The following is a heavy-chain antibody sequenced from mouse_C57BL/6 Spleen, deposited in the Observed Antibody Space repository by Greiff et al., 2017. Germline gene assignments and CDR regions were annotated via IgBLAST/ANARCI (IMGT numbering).Heavy chain of an antibody. CDR3: ARRIYYGNYWYFDV. J-gene: IGHJ1*03. V-gene: IGHV1-50*01. Sequence: QYIGAELVKPGASVKLSCKASGYTFTSYWMQWVKQRPGQGLEWIGEIDPSDSYTNYNQKFKGKATLTVDTSSSTAYMQLSSLTSEDSAVYYCARRIYYGNYWYFDVWGTGTTVTVSS. CDR2: IDPSDSYT. CDR1: GYTFTSYW. D-gene: IGHD2-1*01.